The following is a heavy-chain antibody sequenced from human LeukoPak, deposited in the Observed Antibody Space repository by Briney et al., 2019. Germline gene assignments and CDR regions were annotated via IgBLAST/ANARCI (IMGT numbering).Heavy chain of an antibody. J-gene: IGHJ4*02. CDR2: ISYDGSNK. D-gene: IGHD3-10*01. CDR1: GFTFSSYA. CDR3: ARDRSGLDY. V-gene: IGHV3-30*04. Sequence: GGSLRLSCAASGFTFSSYAMHWVRQAPGKGLEWVAVISYDGSNKYYADSVKGRFTISRDNSKNTLYLQMNSLRAEDTAVYYCARDRSGLDYWGQGTLVTVSS.